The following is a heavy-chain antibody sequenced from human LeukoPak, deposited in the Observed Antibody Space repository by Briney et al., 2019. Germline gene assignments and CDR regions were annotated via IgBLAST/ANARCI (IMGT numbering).Heavy chain of an antibody. J-gene: IGHJ4*02. CDR1: GFTCSSYW. CDR3: ARGKYSSGWTSFDY. D-gene: IGHD6-19*01. Sequence: PGGSLRLSCAASGFTCSSYWMSWVRQAPGKGLEWVANIKQDGSEKYYVDSVKGRFTISRDNAKNSLYLQMNSLRAEDTAVYYCARGKYSSGWTSFDYWGQGTLVTVSS. CDR2: IKQDGSEK. V-gene: IGHV3-7*01.